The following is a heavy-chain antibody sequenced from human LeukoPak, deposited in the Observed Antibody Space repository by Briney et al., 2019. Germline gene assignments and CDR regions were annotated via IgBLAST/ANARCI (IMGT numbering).Heavy chain of an antibody. D-gene: IGHD6-13*01. V-gene: IGHV3-30-3*01. CDR3: ARDYEMGSSWYPLGYFDY. CDR2: ISYDGSNK. Sequence: PGGSLRLSCAASGLTFSSYAMHWVRRAPGKGLEWVAVISYDGSNKYYADSVKGRFTISRDNSKNTLYLQMNSLRAEDTAVYYCARDYEMGSSWYPLGYFDYWGQGTLVTVSS. CDR1: GLTFSSYA. J-gene: IGHJ4*02.